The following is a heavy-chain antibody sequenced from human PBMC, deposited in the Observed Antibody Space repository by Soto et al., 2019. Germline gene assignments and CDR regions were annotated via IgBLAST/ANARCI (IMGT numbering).Heavy chain of an antibody. Sequence: EVQLLDSGGGLAQPGGSLRLSCAASGFTFSNYAMTWVRQAPGKGLEWVSIITGNGGSKYYADSVKGRFTISRDNSQNTLYLQMNSLRVEDTAVYYCAKLPLGYCTGGTCYRYFDYWGQGTQVTVYS. D-gene: IGHD2-15*01. CDR2: ITGNGGSK. CDR1: GFTFSNYA. CDR3: AKLPLGYCTGGTCYRYFDY. J-gene: IGHJ4*02. V-gene: IGHV3-23*01.